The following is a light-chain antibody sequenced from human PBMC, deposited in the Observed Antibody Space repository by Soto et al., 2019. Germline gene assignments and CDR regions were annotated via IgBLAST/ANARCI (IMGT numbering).Light chain of an antibody. CDR2: KAS. J-gene: IGKJ1*01. Sequence: DIQMTQSPSTLSASVGDRVTITCRASQSISSWLAWYQQKPGKAPKLLIYKASSLESGVPSGFSGSGSGTEFTLTISSLQPDDFATYYCQKYNSAPSWTFGQGTRWIS. CDR3: QKYNSAPSWT. CDR1: QSISSW. V-gene: IGKV1-5*03.